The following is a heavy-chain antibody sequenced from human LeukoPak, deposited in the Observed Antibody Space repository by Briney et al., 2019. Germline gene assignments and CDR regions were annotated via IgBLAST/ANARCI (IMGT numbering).Heavy chain of an antibody. CDR3: ARGDPSGRPGIAFDY. J-gene: IGHJ4*02. Sequence: SETLSLTCTVSGGSISSFYLTWIRQPPGKGLERIGHFHDSEGTKYNPSLKSRAAISEDTSKNQFSLMVNSVTAADTAVYYCARGDPSGRPGIAFDYWGQGTLVTVSS. D-gene: IGHD1-26*01. CDR2: FHDSEGT. CDR1: GGSISSFY. V-gene: IGHV4-59*01.